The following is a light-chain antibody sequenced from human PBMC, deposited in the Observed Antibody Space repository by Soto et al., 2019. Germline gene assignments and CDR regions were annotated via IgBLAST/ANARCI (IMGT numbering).Light chain of an antibody. J-gene: IGKJ1*01. CDR3: QHYGSSPRT. V-gene: IGKV3-20*01. CDR1: QSVSSSY. Sequence: IVLTQSPGTLSLSPGERATLSCSSSQSVSSSYLAWYQQKPGQAPRLLIYGASSSATGIPDRFSGSRSGTDFTLTISTLETEDFAVYYCQHYGSSPRTFGQGTKVEIK. CDR2: GAS.